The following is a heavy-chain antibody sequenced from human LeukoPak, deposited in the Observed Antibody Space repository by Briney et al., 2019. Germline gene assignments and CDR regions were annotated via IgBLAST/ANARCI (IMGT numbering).Heavy chain of an antibody. D-gene: IGHD4-17*01. CDR3: AITVTPGRYYYYYYMDV. J-gene: IGHJ6*03. Sequence: NSSETLSLTCTVSGYSISSGYYWGWIRQPPGKGLEWIVNIYHTGSTYYNPSLKSRVTISVDTSKNQFSLKLSSVTAADTAVYYCAITVTPGRYYYYYYMDVWGKGTTVTVSS. CDR1: GYSISSGYY. V-gene: IGHV4-38-2*02. CDR2: IYHTGST.